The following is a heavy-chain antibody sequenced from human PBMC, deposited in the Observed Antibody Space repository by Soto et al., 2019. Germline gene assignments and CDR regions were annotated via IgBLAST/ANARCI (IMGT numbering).Heavy chain of an antibody. CDR2: ISAYTDTP. Sequence: QVQLVQSGAEVKKPGASVKVSCRASGYTFTNFGVTWVRRAPGQGLEWMGWISAYTDTPNYAQKFQRRVTMTIDTSASTAYMELRSLTSDDTAVYYCARVIPGVEAWFDPWGQGALVTVSS. D-gene: IGHD2-2*01. V-gene: IGHV1-18*01. J-gene: IGHJ5*02. CDR3: ARVIPGVEAWFDP. CDR1: GYTFTNFG.